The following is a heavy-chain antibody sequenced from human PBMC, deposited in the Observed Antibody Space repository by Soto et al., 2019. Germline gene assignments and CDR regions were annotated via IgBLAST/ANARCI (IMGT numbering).Heavy chain of an antibody. D-gene: IGHD3-22*01. Sequence: GGSLRLSCAASGFTLSNYGMHWVRQAPGKGLDWVAVMWSDGTTKFYADSVKGRFTLSRDNSKNTLYLQMDSLRAEDTAVYYCARDPYDNSGSYFNAPLDYWGQGTLVTVSS. J-gene: IGHJ4*02. CDR3: ARDPYDNSGSYFNAPLDY. CDR1: GFTLSNYG. V-gene: IGHV3-33*01. CDR2: MWSDGTTK.